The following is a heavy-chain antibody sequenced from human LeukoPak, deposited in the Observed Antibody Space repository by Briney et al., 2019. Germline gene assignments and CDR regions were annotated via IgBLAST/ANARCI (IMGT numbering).Heavy chain of an antibody. V-gene: IGHV5-51*01. CDR1: AYSFTSYW. J-gene: IGHJ4*02. Sequence: ESLKISSKGSAYSFTSYWIGWVRHMPGKSLEWRGTIYPGDSDTRYSPSFQGQVTISADKSISTAYLQWSSLKASDTAMYYCAISHRYGSGGEAAGFDYWGQGTLVTVSS. CDR3: AISHRYGSGGEAAGFDY. D-gene: IGHD3-10*01. CDR2: IYPGDSDT.